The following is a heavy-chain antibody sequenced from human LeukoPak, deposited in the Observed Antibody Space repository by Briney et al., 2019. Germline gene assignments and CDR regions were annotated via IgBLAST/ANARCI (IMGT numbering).Heavy chain of an antibody. Sequence: SETLSLTCTVSGGSISTYYWSWIRQPPGKGLEWHGYTFYTGSTNYNPSLKSRVTMSIDTSKNQFSLQLSSVTAADTAVYYCTRTYSSSSIDYWGQGALVTVSS. CDR3: TRTYSSSSIDY. D-gene: IGHD6-6*01. V-gene: IGHV4-59*01. CDR1: GGSISTYY. CDR2: TFYTGST. J-gene: IGHJ4*02.